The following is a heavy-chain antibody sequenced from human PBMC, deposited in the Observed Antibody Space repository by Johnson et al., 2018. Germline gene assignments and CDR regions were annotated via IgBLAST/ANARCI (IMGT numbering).Heavy chain of an antibody. CDR3: ASYRGDYGKYFQR. V-gene: IGHV4-30-4*01. Sequence: VQLQESGPGLVKPSQTLSLTCSVSGGSINTRGYYWSWIRQSPGKGLEWIGYIYYTGSTYYTPSLKRRISLSLDTSENQFSLHLQSVTAADTAMYYCASYRGDYGKYFQRWGQGTLVTVSS. D-gene: IGHD4-17*01. J-gene: IGHJ1*01. CDR1: GGSINTRGYY. CDR2: IYYTGST.